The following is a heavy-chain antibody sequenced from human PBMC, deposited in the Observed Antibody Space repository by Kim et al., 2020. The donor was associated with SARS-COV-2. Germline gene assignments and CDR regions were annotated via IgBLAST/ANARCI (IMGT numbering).Heavy chain of an antibody. Sequence: SVKVSCKASGGTFSSYAISWLLQSRVQGFEWMGGIIPIFGTANYAQKFQGRVTITADESTSTAYMELSSLRSEDTAVYYCAGEQWLVNYYYYYGMDVWGQGTTVTVSS. CDR3: AGEQWLVNYYYYYGMDV. D-gene: IGHD6-19*01. CDR1: GGTFSSYA. V-gene: IGHV1-69*13. J-gene: IGHJ6*02. CDR2: IIPIFGTA.